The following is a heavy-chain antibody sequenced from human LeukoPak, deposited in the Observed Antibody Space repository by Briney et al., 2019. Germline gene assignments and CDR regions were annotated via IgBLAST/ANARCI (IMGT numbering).Heavy chain of an antibody. J-gene: IGHJ4*02. CDR3: ARWGPPTTVTTSDY. Sequence: GGSLRLSCAASGFTFSSYAMHWVRQAPGKGLEWVAVISYDGSNKYYADSVKGRFTISRDNSKNTLYLQMNSLRAEDTAVYYCARWGPPTTVTTSDYWGQGALVTVSS. V-gene: IGHV3-30*04. CDR2: ISYDGSNK. CDR1: GFTFSSYA. D-gene: IGHD4-11*01.